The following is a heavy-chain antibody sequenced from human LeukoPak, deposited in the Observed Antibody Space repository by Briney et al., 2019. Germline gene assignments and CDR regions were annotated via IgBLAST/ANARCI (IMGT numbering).Heavy chain of an antibody. CDR2: IDHRGST. V-gene: IGHV4-34*01. Sequence: SETLSLTCAVHGASLSDYYWTWIRQSPEKGLECIGAIDHRGSTNYNPSLKSRVTISVDTSKNQFSLKLSSVTAADTAVYYCARIGWPHDYWGQGTLVTVSS. CDR1: GASLSDYY. D-gene: IGHD2-15*01. J-gene: IGHJ4*02. CDR3: ARIGWPHDY.